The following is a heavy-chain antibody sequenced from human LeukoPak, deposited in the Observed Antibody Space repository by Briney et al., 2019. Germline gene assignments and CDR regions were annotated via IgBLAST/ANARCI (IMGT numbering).Heavy chain of an antibody. V-gene: IGHV3-15*01. D-gene: IGHD4-17*01. CDR1: GFTFSGAW. Sequence: GGSLRLSCAASGFTFSGAWMTWARQGPGKGLEWVGRIKYDGTTDYATPVQGRFIISRDDSTDTVSLQMDSLRSDDTAVYFCATDIPGLGVGELDYWGQGTPVIVSS. CDR2: IKYDGTT. CDR3: ATDIPGLGVGELDY. J-gene: IGHJ4*02.